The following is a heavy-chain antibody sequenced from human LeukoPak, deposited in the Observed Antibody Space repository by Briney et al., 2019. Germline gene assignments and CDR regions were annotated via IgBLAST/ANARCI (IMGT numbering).Heavy chain of an antibody. Sequence: GGSLRLSCAASGFTFSSYSMNWVRQAPAKGLEWVSSISSSSSYIYYADSVKGRFTISRDNAKNSLYLQMNSLRAEDTAVYYCARAKEYGYNYGPGFGFDPWGQGTLVTVSS. CDR1: GFTFSSYS. V-gene: IGHV3-21*01. CDR3: ARAKEYGYNYGPGFGFDP. CDR2: ISSSSSYI. J-gene: IGHJ5*02. D-gene: IGHD5-18*01.